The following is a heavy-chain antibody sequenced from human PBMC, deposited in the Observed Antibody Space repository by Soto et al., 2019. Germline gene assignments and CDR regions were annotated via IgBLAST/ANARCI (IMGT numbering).Heavy chain of an antibody. CDR2: ISGSGGST. CDR3: ANAGLGLYCSGGSCYPDDY. D-gene: IGHD2-15*01. Sequence: GGSLRLSCAASGFTFSSYAMSWVRQAPGKGLEWVSAISGSGGSTYYADSVKGRFTISRDNSKNTLYLQMNSLRAEDTAVYYCANAGLGLYCSGGSCYPDDYWGQGTLVTVSS. CDR1: GFTFSSYA. V-gene: IGHV3-23*01. J-gene: IGHJ4*02.